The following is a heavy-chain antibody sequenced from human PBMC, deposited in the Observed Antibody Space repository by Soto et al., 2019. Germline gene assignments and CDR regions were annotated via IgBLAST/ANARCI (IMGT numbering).Heavy chain of an antibody. V-gene: IGHV4-39*01. CDR1: GGSISSSSYY. CDR2: MYYSGST. CDR3: ARGADVVVAAAIVIVLDAFDI. Sequence: QLQLQESGPGLVKPSETLSLTCTVSGGSISSSSYYWGWIRQPPGKGLEWIGSMYYSGSTYYNHSLKSRVTMSVATSNTQFSLMMSCVAAADTAEYSCARGADVVVAAAIVIVLDAFDIWGQGTMVTVSS. D-gene: IGHD2-2*01. J-gene: IGHJ3*02.